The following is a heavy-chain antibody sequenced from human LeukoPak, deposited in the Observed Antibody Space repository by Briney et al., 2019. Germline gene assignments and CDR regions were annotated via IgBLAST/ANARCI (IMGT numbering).Heavy chain of an antibody. CDR1: GGTFSSYA. V-gene: IGHV1-69*06. CDR2: IIPIFGTA. CDR3: ALRGYSYVGPIDI. D-gene: IGHD5-18*01. J-gene: IGHJ3*02. Sequence: LRASVKVSCKASGGTFSSYAISWVRQAPGQGLEWMGGIIPIFGTANYAQKFQGRVTITADKSTSTAYMELSSLRSEGTAVYYCALRGYSYVGPIDIWGQGTMVTVSS.